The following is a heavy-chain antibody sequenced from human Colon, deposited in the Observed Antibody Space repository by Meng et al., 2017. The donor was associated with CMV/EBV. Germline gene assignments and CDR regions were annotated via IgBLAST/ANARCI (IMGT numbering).Heavy chain of an antibody. CDR1: GYMFTRYN. CDR3: ATGSVAADGKGY. J-gene: IGHJ1*01. V-gene: IGHV7-4-1*02. CDR2: INTKTAKP. Sequence: SFKASGYMFTRYNSNWVRQDPGQWLEWKGYINTKTAKPTYVKGFTGRFVFSLDTSVSTAYLQISSLEAEDTAVYYCATGSVAADGKGYWGQGTLVTVSS. D-gene: IGHD6-13*01.